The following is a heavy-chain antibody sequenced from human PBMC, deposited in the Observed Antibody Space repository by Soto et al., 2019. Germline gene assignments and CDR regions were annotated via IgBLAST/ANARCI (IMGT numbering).Heavy chain of an antibody. Sequence: SETLSLTCTVSGGSISSYYWSWIRQPPGKGLEWIGYIYYSGSTNYNPSLKSRVTISVDTSKNQFSLKLSSVTAADTAVYYCARTTRYYDFWSGEYYMDVWGKGTTVTVSS. D-gene: IGHD3-3*01. CDR2: IYYSGST. CDR3: ARTTRYYDFWSGEYYMDV. CDR1: GGSISSYY. V-gene: IGHV4-59*01. J-gene: IGHJ6*03.